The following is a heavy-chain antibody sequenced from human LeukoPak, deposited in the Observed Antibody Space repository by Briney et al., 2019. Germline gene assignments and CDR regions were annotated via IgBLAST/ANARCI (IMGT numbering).Heavy chain of an antibody. CDR1: GFTFSTYW. Sequence: GGSLRLSCAASGFTFSTYWMHWVRQAPGKGLVWVSHIKTDGSSTTYADSVKGRFTISRDNAKNSLYLQMNSLRAEDTAVYYCARGGYSYGYDYWGQGTLVTVSS. D-gene: IGHD5-18*01. CDR2: IKTDGSST. J-gene: IGHJ4*02. CDR3: ARGGYSYGYDY. V-gene: IGHV3-74*01.